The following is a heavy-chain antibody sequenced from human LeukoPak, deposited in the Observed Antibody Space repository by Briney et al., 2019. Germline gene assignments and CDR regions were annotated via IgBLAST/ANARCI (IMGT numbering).Heavy chain of an antibody. J-gene: IGHJ3*02. Sequence: PGGSLRLSCAASGFTFSSYSMNWVRQAPGKGLEWVSAISGSGGSTYYADSVKGRFTISRDNSKNTLYLQMNSLRAEDTAVYYCAKDIPLWYSSGRGAFDIWGQGTMVTVSS. CDR3: AKDIPLWYSSGRGAFDI. V-gene: IGHV3-23*01. D-gene: IGHD6-19*01. CDR2: ISGSGGST. CDR1: GFTFSSYS.